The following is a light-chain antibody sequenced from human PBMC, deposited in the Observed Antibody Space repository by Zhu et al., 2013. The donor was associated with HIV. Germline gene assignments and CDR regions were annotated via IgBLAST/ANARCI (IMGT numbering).Light chain of an antibody. CDR1: NIGTKG. CDR2: DDI. CDR3: QVWDTSGHHVV. J-gene: IGLJ2*01. V-gene: IGLV3-21*02. Sequence: SYELTQPPSVSAAPGQTARITCGGNNIGTKGVHWYQQRPGQAPVLVVYDDIDRPSGIPERFSGSNSGNTATLTISSVEVGDEADYYCQVWDTSGHHVVFGGGTKLTVL.